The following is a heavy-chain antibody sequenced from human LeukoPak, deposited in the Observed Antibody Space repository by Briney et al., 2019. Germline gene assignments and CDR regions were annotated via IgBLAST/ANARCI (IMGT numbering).Heavy chain of an antibody. J-gene: IGHJ4*02. D-gene: IGHD1-26*01. V-gene: IGHV3-72*01. CDR3: ARGSGSYYYFDY. Sequence: GGSLRLSCAASGFTFSDHYMDWVRQAPGKGLEWVGRTRNKANSYTTEYAASVKGRFTISRDDSKNSLYLQMNSLKTEDTAVYYRARGSGSYYYFDYWGQGTLVTVSS. CDR1: GFTFSDHY. CDR2: TRNKANSYTT.